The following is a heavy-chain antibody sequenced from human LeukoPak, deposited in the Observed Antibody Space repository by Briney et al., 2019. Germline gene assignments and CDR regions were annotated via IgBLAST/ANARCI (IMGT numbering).Heavy chain of an antibody. V-gene: IGHV3-48*03. Sequence: GGSLRLSCAASGFTFSSYEMNWVRQAPGKGLERVSYISSSGSTIYYADSVKGRFTISRDNAKNSLYLQMNSLRAEDTAVYYCARGSCSGGSCYFGLNWFDFWGQGTLVTVSS. CDR3: ARGSCSGGSCYFGLNWFDF. CDR2: ISSSGSTI. J-gene: IGHJ5*01. CDR1: GFTFSSYE. D-gene: IGHD2-15*01.